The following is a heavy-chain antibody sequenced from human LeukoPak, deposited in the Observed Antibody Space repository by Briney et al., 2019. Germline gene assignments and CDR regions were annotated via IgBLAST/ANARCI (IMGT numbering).Heavy chain of an antibody. CDR1: GFTFSGYA. V-gene: IGHV3-30-3*01. CDR3: ATVDLVDY. D-gene: IGHD5-24*01. CDR2: ISYDGSNK. Sequence: PGRSLRLSCAASGFTFSGYAMHWVRQAPGKGLEWVAVISYDGSNKYYADSVKGRFTISRDNSKNTLYLQMNSLRAEDTAVYYCATVDLVDYWGQGTLVTVSS. J-gene: IGHJ4*02.